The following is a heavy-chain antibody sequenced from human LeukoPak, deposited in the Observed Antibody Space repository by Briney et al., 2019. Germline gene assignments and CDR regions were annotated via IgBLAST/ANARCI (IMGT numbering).Heavy chain of an antibody. CDR2: INPSGGST. V-gene: IGHV1-46*02. Sequence: ASVKVSCKASGYTFNSYYMHWVRQAPGQPLEWTGIINPSGGSTSYAQKFQGRVTMTRDTSTSTVYMELSSLRSEDTAVYYCARSGDYYDSSGYGPFDAFDIWGQGTMVTVSS. CDR1: GYTFNSYY. CDR3: ARSGDYYDSSGYGPFDAFDI. J-gene: IGHJ3*02. D-gene: IGHD3-22*01.